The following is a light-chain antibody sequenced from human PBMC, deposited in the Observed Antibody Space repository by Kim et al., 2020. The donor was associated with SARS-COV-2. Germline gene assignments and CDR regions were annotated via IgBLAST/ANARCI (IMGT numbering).Light chain of an antibody. CDR1: SLRNYY. CDR3: NSWDSSGNHLV. J-gene: IGLJ3*02. CDR2: GRN. Sequence: ELTQDPAVSVALGQTVRITCQGDSLRNYYASWYQQKPRQAPVVVIYGRNDRPSGIPDRFSGSNSGNTASLTITGAQAEDEANYYCNSWDSSGNHLVFGGGTQLTVL. V-gene: IGLV3-19*01.